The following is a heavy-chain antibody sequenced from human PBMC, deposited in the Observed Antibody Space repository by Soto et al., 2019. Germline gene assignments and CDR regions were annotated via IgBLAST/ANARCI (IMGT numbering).Heavy chain of an antibody. V-gene: IGHV4-4*07. D-gene: IGHD3-9*01. CDR3: ARADYEILTGSYAMDV. CDR2: VSSSGNT. J-gene: IGHJ6*02. CDR1: GDSLGNYY. Sequence: QVQLQESGPGLVKPSETLSLTCTVSGDSLGNYYWFWIRQPVGKGLEWIGRVSSSGNTNANPTLTSRATMSIDTSKNQCSLRLRSVTAADTAVYYCARADYEILTGSYAMDVWAKGPRSPSP.